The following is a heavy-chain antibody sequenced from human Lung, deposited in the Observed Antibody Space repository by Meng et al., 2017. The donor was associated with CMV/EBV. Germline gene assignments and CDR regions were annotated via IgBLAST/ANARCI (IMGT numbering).Heavy chain of an antibody. J-gene: IGHJ6*02. Sequence: GGSLRPSCLPPGFTFSTYSMAWVRKAPGKGLEWVSSINGGSSYFYYAASVKARLTNSRNNAKNSLFAHMDSLRAEDTAVYYCARYCSVTRCYTNASQYDAVDGCGQGTTVTVSS. D-gene: IGHD2-2*02. CDR3: ARYCSVTRCYTNASQYDAVDG. CDR2: INGGSSYF. CDR1: GFTFSTYS. V-gene: IGHV3-21*01.